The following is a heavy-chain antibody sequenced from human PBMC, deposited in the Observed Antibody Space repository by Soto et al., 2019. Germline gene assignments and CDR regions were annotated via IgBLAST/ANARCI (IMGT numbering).Heavy chain of an antibody. J-gene: IGHJ6*02. CDR3: ARARQGDWNRSYYYYGMDV. CDR2: INHSGGT. D-gene: IGHD1-1*01. V-gene: IGHV4-34*01. Sequence: PSETLSLTCVVYGGSFSGYYWNWIRQPPGKGLEWIGEINHSGGTNYNPSLKSRVIISLDTSKNQLSLNLTSVTAADTAVYSCARARQGDWNRSYYYYGMDVWGQGTTVTVSS. CDR1: GGSFSGYY.